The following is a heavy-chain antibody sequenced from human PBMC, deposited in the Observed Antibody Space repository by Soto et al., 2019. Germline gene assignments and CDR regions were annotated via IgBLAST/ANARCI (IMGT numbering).Heavy chain of an antibody. CDR3: ARVSDYDFWSGPLRVPGWFDP. Sequence: PGGSLRLSCAASGFTFSSYSMNWVRQAPGKGPEWVSYISSSSSTIYYADSVKGRFTISRDNAKNSLYLQMNSLRDEDTAVYYCARVSDYDFWSGPLRVPGWFDPWGQGTLVTVSS. D-gene: IGHD3-3*01. J-gene: IGHJ5*02. CDR1: GFTFSSYS. V-gene: IGHV3-48*02. CDR2: ISSSSSTI.